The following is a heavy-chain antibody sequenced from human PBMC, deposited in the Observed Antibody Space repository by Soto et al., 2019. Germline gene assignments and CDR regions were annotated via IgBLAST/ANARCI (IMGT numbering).Heavy chain of an antibody. Sequence: SSETLSLTCAVYGGSFSGYYWSWIRQPPGKGLEWIGEINHSGSTNYNPSLKSRVTISVDTSKNQFSLKLSSVTAADTAVYYCARSRNRITMVRGASPIFDYWGQGTLVTVSS. CDR1: GGSFSGYY. CDR2: INHSGST. D-gene: IGHD3-10*01. CDR3: ARSRNRITMVRGASPIFDY. J-gene: IGHJ4*02. V-gene: IGHV4-34*01.